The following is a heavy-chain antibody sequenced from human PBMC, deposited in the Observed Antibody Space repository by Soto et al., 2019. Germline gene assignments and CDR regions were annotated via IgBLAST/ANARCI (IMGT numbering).Heavy chain of an antibody. Sequence: GESLKISCNGSGYSFTSYWIGWVRQMPGKGLEWMGIIYLGDSNTRYSPSFQGQVTISADKSISTAYLQWSSLKASDTAIYYCARQEYCSTTACYNVDSWGQGTLVNVSS. D-gene: IGHD2-2*02. CDR3: ARQEYCSTTACYNVDS. V-gene: IGHV5-51*01. CDR1: GYSFTSYW. J-gene: IGHJ4*02. CDR2: IYLGDSNT.